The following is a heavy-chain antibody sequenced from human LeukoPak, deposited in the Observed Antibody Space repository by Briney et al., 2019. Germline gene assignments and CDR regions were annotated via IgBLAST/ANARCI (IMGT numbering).Heavy chain of an antibody. J-gene: IGHJ4*02. CDR2: ISYDGKKK. CDR1: GFYFSLCA. V-gene: IGHV3-30*04. Sequence: GGSLRLSCATSGFYFSLCAMHWVRQVPGRGLEWVAAISYDGKKKYFADFVKGRFTISRDNSKATLDLQMSSLGTDDTAVYYCARDCEVYCSRDPPDYWGQGTLVTVSS. D-gene: IGHD2-15*01. CDR3: ARDCEVYCSRDPPDY.